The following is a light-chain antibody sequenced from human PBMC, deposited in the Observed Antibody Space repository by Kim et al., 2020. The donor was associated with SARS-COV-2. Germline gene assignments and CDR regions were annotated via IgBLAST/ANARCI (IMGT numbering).Light chain of an antibody. Sequence: VVRQSPATLSLSPGERATLSCRASQSVGTYLAWYQQKPGQAPRLLIYDASTRATGIPARFRGSGSGTDFTLTIGTLEPEDSAVYYCEQRGNFGEGTRLEIK. CDR2: DAS. J-gene: IGKJ5*01. CDR3: EQRGN. CDR1: QSVGTY. V-gene: IGKV3-11*01.